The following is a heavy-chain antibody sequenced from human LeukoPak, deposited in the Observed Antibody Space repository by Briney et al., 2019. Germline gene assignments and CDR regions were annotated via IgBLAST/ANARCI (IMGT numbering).Heavy chain of an antibody. V-gene: IGHV1-18*01. CDR1: GYIFTSYG. Sequence: GASVKVSCKASGYIFTSYGISWVRQAPGQGLEWMGWISAYNGNTNYAQKLQGRVTMTTDTSTSTAYMELRSLRSDDTAVYYCARGGYCTNGVCYTHWFDPWGQGTLVTVSS. J-gene: IGHJ5*02. CDR2: ISAYNGNT. CDR3: ARGGYCTNGVCYTHWFDP. D-gene: IGHD2-8*01.